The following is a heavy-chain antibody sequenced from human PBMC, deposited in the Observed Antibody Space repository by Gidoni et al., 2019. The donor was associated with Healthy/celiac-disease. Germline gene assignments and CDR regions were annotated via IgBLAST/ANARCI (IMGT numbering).Heavy chain of an antibody. J-gene: IGHJ6*02. CDR2: IIPIFGKA. CDR1: GGTFSSYA. D-gene: IGHD2-2*02. V-gene: IGHV1-69*01. Sequence: QVQLVQSGAEVKKPGSSVKVSCKASGGTFSSYAISWVLQAPGQGLEWMGGIIPIFGKANYAQKFQGRVTSTADESTSTAYMELSSLRSEDTAVYYCARVGPDQRYCSSTSCYSYYYYYGMDVWGQGTTVTVSS. CDR3: ARVGPDQRYCSSTSCYSYYYYYGMDV.